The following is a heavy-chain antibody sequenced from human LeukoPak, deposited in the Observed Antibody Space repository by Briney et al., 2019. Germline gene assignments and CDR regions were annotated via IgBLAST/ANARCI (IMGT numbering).Heavy chain of an antibody. V-gene: IGHV3-30*02. CDR1: GFTFSSYG. CDR3: AKDVPRYCSGGSCSTIDY. D-gene: IGHD2-15*01. J-gene: IGHJ4*02. CDR2: IRYDGSNK. Sequence: GGSLRLSRAASGFTFSSYGMHWVRQAPGKGLEWVAFIRYDGSNKYYADSVKGRFTISRDNSKNTLYLQMNSLRAEDTAVYYCAKDVPRYCSGGSCSTIDYWGQGTLVTVSS.